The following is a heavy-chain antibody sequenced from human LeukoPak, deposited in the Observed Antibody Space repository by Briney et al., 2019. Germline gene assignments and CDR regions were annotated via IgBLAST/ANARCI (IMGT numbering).Heavy chain of an antibody. CDR2: IYYSGST. CDR1: GGSISSYY. CDR3: ARVVAATVDY. J-gene: IGHJ4*02. Sequence: SEPLSLTCTVSGGSISSYYWSWLRQPPGKGLEWIGYIYYSGSTNYNPSLKSRVTISVDTSKNQFSLKLSSVTAADTAVYYCARVVAATVDYWGQGTLVTVSS. D-gene: IGHD2-15*01. V-gene: IGHV4-59*08.